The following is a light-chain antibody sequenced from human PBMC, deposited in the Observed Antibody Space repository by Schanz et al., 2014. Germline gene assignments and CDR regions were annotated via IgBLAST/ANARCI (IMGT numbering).Light chain of an antibody. CDR2: GAS. CDR3: QQYGRA. J-gene: IGKJ1*01. CDR1: QSVRSN. Sequence: EIVMTQSPATLSVSPGERATLSCRASQSVRSNLAWYQQKPGQPPRLLIYGASRRATGIPDRFSGSGSGTDFTLTISRLEPEDFAVYYCQQYGRAFGQGTKVEIK. V-gene: IGKV3-20*01.